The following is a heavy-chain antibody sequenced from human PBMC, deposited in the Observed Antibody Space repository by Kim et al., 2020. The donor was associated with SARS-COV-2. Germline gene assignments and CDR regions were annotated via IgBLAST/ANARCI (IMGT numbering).Heavy chain of an antibody. V-gene: IGHV1-18*01. D-gene: IGHD3-9*01. J-gene: IGHJ4*02. CDR1: GYTFTSYG. CDR2: ISAYNGNT. CDR3: ARDTAGYFDWLLVPPFFDY. Sequence: ASVKVSCKASGYTFTSYGISWVRQAPGQGLEWMGWISAYNGNTNYAQKLQGRVTMTTDTSTSTAYMELRSLRSDDTAVYYCARDTAGYFDWLLVPPFFDYWGQGTLVTVSS.